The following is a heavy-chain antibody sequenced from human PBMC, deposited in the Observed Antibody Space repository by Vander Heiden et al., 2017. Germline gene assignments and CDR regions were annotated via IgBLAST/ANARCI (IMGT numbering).Heavy chain of an antibody. CDR2: ISGSGGST. CDR1: GFTFSSYA. CDR3: AKEDIEYSSSLGTWDY. J-gene: IGHJ4*02. V-gene: IGHV3-23*01. Sequence: EVQLLESGGGLVQPGGSLRLSCPASGFTFSSYAMRWVRQAPGKGLEWVSAISGSGGSTYYADSVKGRFTISRDNSKNTLYLQMNSLRAEDTAVYYCAKEDIEYSSSLGTWDYWGQGTLVTVSS. D-gene: IGHD6-6*01.